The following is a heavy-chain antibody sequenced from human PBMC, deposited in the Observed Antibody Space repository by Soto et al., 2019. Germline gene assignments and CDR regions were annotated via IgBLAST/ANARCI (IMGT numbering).Heavy chain of an antibody. CDR2: IYPGDSRT. D-gene: IGHD4-17*01. CDR1: EFSFTTYW. J-gene: IGHJ3*02. Sequence: VQLVQSGAEVKKPGESLKISCKGSEFSFTTYWIAWVRQMPGEGLKWMGIIYPGDSRTTYSPSFQGQVTISADKSINTAYLQWSSLKASDTAMYYCKRDLAYGGNSEDFDIWGQGTRVTVSS. CDR3: KRDLAYGGNSEDFDI. V-gene: IGHV5-51*03.